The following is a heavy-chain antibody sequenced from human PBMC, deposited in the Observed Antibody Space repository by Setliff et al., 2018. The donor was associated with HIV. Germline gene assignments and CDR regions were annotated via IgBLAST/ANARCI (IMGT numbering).Heavy chain of an antibody. J-gene: IGHJ4*02. D-gene: IGHD5-12*01. V-gene: IGHV3-21*01. CDR1: GFTFRIYS. CDR3: VREAGASCGFDRADFDY. CDR2: ISGSRT. Sequence: SLRLSCAASGFTFRIYSMNWVRQAPGKGLEWVSSISGSRTYYADSVKGRFTISRDDAENSLYLQMSILRADDTALYYCVREAGASCGFDRADFDYWGQGTLVTVSS.